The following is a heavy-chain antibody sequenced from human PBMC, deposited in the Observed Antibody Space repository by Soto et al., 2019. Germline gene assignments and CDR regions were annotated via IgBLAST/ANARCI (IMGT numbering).Heavy chain of an antibody. Sequence: QVQLVESGGGVVQPGRSLRLSCAASGFTFSSYGMHWVRQAPGKGLEWVAVIWYDGSNRYYADSVKGRFTISRDNSKNTLYLQMNSLRVEDTAIYICAHLAGLSHTDDFWGQGTPVTVSS. V-gene: IGHV3-30*19. CDR1: GFTFSSYG. J-gene: IGHJ4*02. CDR2: IWYDGSNR. CDR3: AHLAGLSHTDDF. D-gene: IGHD5-18*01.